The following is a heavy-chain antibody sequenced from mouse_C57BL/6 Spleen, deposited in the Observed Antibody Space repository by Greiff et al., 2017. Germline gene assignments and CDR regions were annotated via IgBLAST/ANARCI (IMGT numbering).Heavy chain of an antibody. D-gene: IGHD4-1*01. CDR1: GFTFSDYG. J-gene: IGHJ4*01. CDR2: ISSGSSTI. CDR3: ARGLNWDVLYAMDY. V-gene: IGHV5-17*01. Sequence: VMLVESGGGLVKPGGSLKLSCAASGFTFSDYGMHWVRQAPEKGLEWVAYISSGSSTIYYADTVKGRFTISRDNAKNTLFLQMTSLRSEDTAMYYCARGLNWDVLYAMDYWGQGTSVTVSS.